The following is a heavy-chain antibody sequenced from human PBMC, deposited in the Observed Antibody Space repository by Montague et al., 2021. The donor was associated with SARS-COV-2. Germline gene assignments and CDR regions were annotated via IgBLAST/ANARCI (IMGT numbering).Heavy chain of an antibody. CDR1: GGSTSSGTYY. CDR2: IYYNGHT. D-gene: IGHD3-9*01. V-gene: IGHV4-30-4*01. J-gene: IGHJ4*02. CDR3: ARDSSGYFKYDY. Sequence: TLSLTCAVSGGSTSSGTYYWSWIRQPPGKGLEWIGYIYYNGHTYYNPSLQSRVTMLLDMSKNQFSLQLSSVTAADTAVYFCARDSSGYFKYDYWGQGTLVTVSS.